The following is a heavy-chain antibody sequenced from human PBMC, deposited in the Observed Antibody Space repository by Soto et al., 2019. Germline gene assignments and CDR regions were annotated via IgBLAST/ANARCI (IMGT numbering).Heavy chain of an antibody. V-gene: IGHV3-9*01. J-gene: IGHJ6*03. CDR1: GFTVDDYA. Sequence: EVQLVESGGGLVQPGRSLRLSCAASGFTVDDYAMHWVRQAPGKGMEWVSGISWNSGSIGYADSVKGRFTISRDNAKNSLYLPMNSLRAEDTALYYCAKAQQGYYYYYMDVWGKGPTVTVSS. CDR2: ISWNSGSI. CDR3: AKAQQGYYYYYMDV.